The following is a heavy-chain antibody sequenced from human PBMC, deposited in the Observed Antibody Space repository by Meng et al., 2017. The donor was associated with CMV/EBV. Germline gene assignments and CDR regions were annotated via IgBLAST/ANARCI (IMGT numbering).Heavy chain of an antibody. J-gene: IGHJ1*01. CDR2: IIPILGIA. V-gene: IGHV1-69*04. CDR1: GGTFSSYT. Sequence: SVKVSCKASGGTFSSYTVSWVRQAPGQGLEWMGRIIPILGIANYAQKFQGRVTITADKSTSTAYMELSSLRSEDTAVYYCARDPRYCSSTSCSDFQHWGQGTLVTVSS. CDR3: ARDPRYCSSTSCSDFQH. D-gene: IGHD2-2*01.